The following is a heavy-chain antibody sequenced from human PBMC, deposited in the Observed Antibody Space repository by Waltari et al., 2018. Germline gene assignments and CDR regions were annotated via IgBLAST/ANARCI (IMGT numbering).Heavy chain of an antibody. V-gene: IGHV1-2*02. J-gene: IGHJ6*02. CDR2: INPNSGGT. CDR3: ARDPSGSYYYGSGGMDV. CDR1: GYTFTGYY. Sequence: QVQLVQSGAEVKKPGASVKVSCKASGYTFTGYYLHWVRQAHGQGLEWMGWINPNSGGTNYAQKFQGRVTMTRDTSISTAYMELGRLRSDDTAVYYCARDPSGSYYYGSGGMDVWGQGTTVTVSS. D-gene: IGHD3-10*01.